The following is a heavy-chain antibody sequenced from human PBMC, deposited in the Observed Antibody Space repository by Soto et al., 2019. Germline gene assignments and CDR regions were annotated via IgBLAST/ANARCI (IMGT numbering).Heavy chain of an antibody. J-gene: IGHJ4*02. D-gene: IGHD3-22*01. CDR2: ITSSGSFI. V-gene: IGHV3-21*01. CDR1: GFTFSNYN. CDR3: ARVPAASDRTAFYYVSKFFYFDY. Sequence: GSLRLSCAAFGFTFSNYNMNWVRQAPGKGLEWVACITSSGSFIYYADSMKGRFTISRDDAKKSLYLQMNSLRAEDTAVYYCARVPAASDRTAFYYVSKFFYFDYWGRGTQVTVSS.